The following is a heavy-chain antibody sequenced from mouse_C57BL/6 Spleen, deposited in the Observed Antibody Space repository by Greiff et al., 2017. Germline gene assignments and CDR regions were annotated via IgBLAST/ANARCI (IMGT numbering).Heavy chain of an antibody. CDR2: IYPGNSDT. J-gene: IGHJ4*01. CDR3: TGYGSSYYYAMDY. CDR1: GYTFTSYW. Sequence: EVQLQQSGTVLARPGASVKMSCKTSGYTFTSYWMHWVKQRPGQGLEWIGAIYPGNSDTSYNQKFKGKAKLTAVTSASTAYMELSSLTNEDSAVYYWTGYGSSYYYAMDYWGQGTSVTVSS. D-gene: IGHD1-1*01. V-gene: IGHV1-5*01.